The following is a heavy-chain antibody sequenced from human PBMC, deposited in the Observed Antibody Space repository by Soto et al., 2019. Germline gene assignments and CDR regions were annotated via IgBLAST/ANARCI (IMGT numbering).Heavy chain of an antibody. CDR1: GYTFTSYG. J-gene: IGHJ5*02. CDR2: ISAYNGNT. V-gene: IGHV1-18*01. CDR3: ARRGSYGDYGGTFDP. Sequence: QVQLVQSGAEVKKPGASVKVSCKASGYTFTSYGISWVRQAPGQGLEWLGWISAYNGNTNNAQKLQGRVTMTTDTSTSTAYMELRSLRSDDTAVYYCARRGSYGDYGGTFDPWGQGTLVTVSS. D-gene: IGHD4-17*01.